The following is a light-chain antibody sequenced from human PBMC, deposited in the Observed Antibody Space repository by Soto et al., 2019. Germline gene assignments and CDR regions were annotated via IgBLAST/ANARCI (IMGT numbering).Light chain of an antibody. CDR2: DAS. J-gene: IGKJ2*01. V-gene: IGKV1-5*01. CDR1: QSISSW. Sequence: DIQMTQSPSTLSASVGDRVTITCRASQSISSWLAWYQQKPGKDPKLLIYDASSLESGVTSRFSGSGSGTEFTLTISSLQPDDFATYYCQQYNSYSLYTFGQGTKLEIK. CDR3: QQYNSYSLYT.